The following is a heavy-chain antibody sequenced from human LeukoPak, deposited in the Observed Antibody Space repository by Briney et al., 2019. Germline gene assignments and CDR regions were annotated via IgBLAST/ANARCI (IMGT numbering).Heavy chain of an antibody. CDR1: GYSFITYW. V-gene: IGHV5-51*01. D-gene: IGHD3-22*01. Sequence: GESLKISCKGSGYSFITYWIGWVRLMPGKGLEWMGIIYPGDSDTRYSPSFQGQVTISVDRSISTAYLQWSSLKASDTAMYYCARADYYDSSGYLPNFDYWGQGTLVTVSS. CDR3: ARADYYDSSGYLPNFDY. J-gene: IGHJ4*02. CDR2: IYPGDSDT.